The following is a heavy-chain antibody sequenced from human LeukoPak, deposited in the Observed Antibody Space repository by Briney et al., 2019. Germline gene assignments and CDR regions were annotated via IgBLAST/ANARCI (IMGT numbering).Heavy chain of an antibody. CDR1: GYSISSGDY. J-gene: IGHJ4*02. D-gene: IGHD6-19*01. V-gene: IGHV4-38-2*02. CDR3: ARDGGGRIAVAGLWYD. Sequence: SETLSLTCTVSGYSISSGDYWGWIRQPPGKGLEWIGSIYHSGSTYYNPSLKSRVSISVDTSKNQFSLKLNSVTAADTAVYYCARDGGGRIAVAGLWYDWGQGTLVTVSS. CDR2: IYHSGST.